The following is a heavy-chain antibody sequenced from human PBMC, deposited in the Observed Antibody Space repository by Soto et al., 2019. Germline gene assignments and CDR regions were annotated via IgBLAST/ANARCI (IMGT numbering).Heavy chain of an antibody. D-gene: IGHD4-17*01. V-gene: IGHV3-15*01. J-gene: IGHJ4*02. CDR2: IKSKTDGGTT. CDR3: SFQESTTVTTFEF. CDR1: GFSFTNVW. Sequence: GGSLRLSCAASGFSFTNVWMIWVRQAPGKGLEWVGRIKSKTDGGTTDYPAPVKGRFTISRDDSKTTLFLQMESLKTEDTAVYYCSFQESTTVTTFEFWGQGTLVTVSS.